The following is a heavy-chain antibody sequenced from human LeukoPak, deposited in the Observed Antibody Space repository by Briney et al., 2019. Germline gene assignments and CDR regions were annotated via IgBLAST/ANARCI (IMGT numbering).Heavy chain of an antibody. Sequence: HPGGSLRLSCAASGFTFGINSMGWVRQAPGKGLEWVSAINYSGNNTYYADSVKGRFTISRDNSKNTLYLQMHSLRAEDTAIYYCAKVYCSGGNCYSYFDYWGQGTLVTVAS. J-gene: IGHJ4*02. CDR2: INYSGNNT. CDR1: GFTFGINS. D-gene: IGHD2-15*01. V-gene: IGHV3-23*05. CDR3: AKVYCSGGNCYSYFDY.